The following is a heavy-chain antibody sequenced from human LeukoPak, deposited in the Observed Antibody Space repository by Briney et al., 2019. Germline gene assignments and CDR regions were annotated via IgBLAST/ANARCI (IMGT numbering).Heavy chain of an antibody. V-gene: IGHV1-2*02. CDR3: AMDWGGGPLDY. J-gene: IGHJ4*02. D-gene: IGHD3-16*01. Sequence: ASVKASCKASGYTFTGYYMHWVRQAPGQGLEWMGWINPNSGGTNYAQKFQGGVTMTRDTSLSTAYMELSRLRSDDRAVYYCAMDWGGGPLDYWGQGTLVTVSS. CDR1: GYTFTGYY. CDR2: INPNSGGT.